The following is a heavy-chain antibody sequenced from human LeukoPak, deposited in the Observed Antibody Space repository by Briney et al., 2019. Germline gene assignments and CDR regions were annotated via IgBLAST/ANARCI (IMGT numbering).Heavy chain of an antibody. V-gene: IGHV3-23*01. CDR3: AKGGSSGYYYFDY. CDR1: GFTFNTYD. CDR2: ISGSGGST. J-gene: IGHJ4*02. D-gene: IGHD3-22*01. Sequence: GESLKISCAASGFTFNTYDMSWVRQAPGKGLEWVSGISGSGGSTYYADSVKGRFTISRDNSKNTLYVQMNSLRAEDPAIYYCAKGGSSGYYYFDYWGQGTLVTVSS.